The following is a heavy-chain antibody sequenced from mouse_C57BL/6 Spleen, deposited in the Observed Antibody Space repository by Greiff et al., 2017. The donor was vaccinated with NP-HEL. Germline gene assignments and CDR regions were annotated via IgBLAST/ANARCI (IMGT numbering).Heavy chain of an antibody. D-gene: IGHD2-4*01. CDR1: GYTFTSYW. CDR3: AREYYDYGGRSRFDY. CDR2: IDPSDSYT. J-gene: IGHJ2*01. Sequence: VQLQQPGAELVRPGTSVKLSCKASGYTFTSYWMHWVKQRPGQGLEWIGVIDPSDSYTNYNQKFKGKATLTVDTSSSTAYMQLSSLTSEDSAVYYCAREYYDYGGRSRFDYWGKGTTVTVSS. V-gene: IGHV1-59*01.